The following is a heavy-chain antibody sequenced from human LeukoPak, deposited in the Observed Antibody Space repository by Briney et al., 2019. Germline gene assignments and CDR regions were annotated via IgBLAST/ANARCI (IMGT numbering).Heavy chain of an antibody. CDR1: GYTFTSYD. CDR2: MNPNSGNT. J-gene: IGHJ4*02. V-gene: IGHV1-8*01. D-gene: IGHD3-16*01. CDR3: ARGVDRPTWLWAHPFDY. Sequence: ASVKASCKASGYTFTSYDIDWVRQATGQGLEWMGWMNPNSGNTGYAQKFQGRVTMTRNTSISTAYMELSSLRSEDTAVYYCARGVDRPTWLWAHPFDYWGQGTLVTVSS.